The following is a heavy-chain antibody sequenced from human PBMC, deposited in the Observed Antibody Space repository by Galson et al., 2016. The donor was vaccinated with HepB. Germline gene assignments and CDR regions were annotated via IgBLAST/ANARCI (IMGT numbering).Heavy chain of an antibody. J-gene: IGHJ5*01. D-gene: IGHD6-19*01. V-gene: IGHV4-59*11. CDR3: ARYHISGWFFDS. Sequence: SETLSLTCTVSGGSISSHYWSWIRQSPGKGLEWIGYIYYSGSTSYNPSLKSRVTMSVDTSRTHFSLKVSSVTAADTAVYYCARYHISGWFFDSWGQGTLVTVSS. CDR2: IYYSGST. CDR1: GGSISSHY.